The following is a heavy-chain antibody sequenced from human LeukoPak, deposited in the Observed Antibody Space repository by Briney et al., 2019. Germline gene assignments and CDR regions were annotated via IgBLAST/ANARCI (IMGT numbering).Heavy chain of an antibody. CDR3: ARIRGSHSPHGY. J-gene: IGHJ4*02. V-gene: IGHV4-59*08. CDR2: ISYSGNT. D-gene: IGHD1-26*01. Sequence: TPSETLSLTCTVSGGSIRSYYWSWVRQTPGKGLEWIGYISYSGNTNYNPSLKSRVTISLDTSKNQFSLILTSVTAADTAVYYCARIRGSHSPHGYWGQGTLVTVSS. CDR1: GGSIRSYY.